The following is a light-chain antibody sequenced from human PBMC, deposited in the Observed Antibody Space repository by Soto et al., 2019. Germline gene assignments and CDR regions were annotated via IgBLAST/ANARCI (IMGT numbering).Light chain of an antibody. CDR2: DVS. J-gene: IGLJ2*01. V-gene: IGLV2-11*01. CDR1: SSDVGAYNY. Sequence: QSALTQPRSVSGSPGQSVTISCTGTSSDVGAYNYVSWYRQHPGKAPKLMIYDVSKRPSGVPDRFSGSKSGNTASLTISGLQAEDEADYYCCSYAGSYTYVLFGGGTKLTV. CDR3: CSYAGSYTYVL.